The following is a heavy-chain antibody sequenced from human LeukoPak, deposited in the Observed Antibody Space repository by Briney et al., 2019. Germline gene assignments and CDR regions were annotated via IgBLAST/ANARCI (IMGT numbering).Heavy chain of an antibody. D-gene: IGHD4/OR15-4a*01. J-gene: IGHJ4*02. V-gene: IGHV3-33*06. Sequence: GRSLTVSCAASGFTFSSHGMHWVRQAPGKGREWVAVIWYDGCNKYYAVFVNGRFTSHRDTSKITLYLQMNSLSAEDTAVYYCTKDATGLSGAIDYWGQGNLVTVSS. CDR2: IWYDGCNK. CDR3: TKDATGLSGAIDY. CDR1: GFTFSSHG.